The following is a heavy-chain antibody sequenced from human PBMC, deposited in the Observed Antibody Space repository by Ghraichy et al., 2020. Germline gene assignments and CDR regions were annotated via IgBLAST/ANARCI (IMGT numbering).Heavy chain of an antibody. J-gene: IGHJ2*01. D-gene: IGHD1-26*01. CDR1: GFSLNSSGMS. CDR3: ARRRRRILGYFDF. CDR2: IDWDDDK. V-gene: IGHV2-70*11. Sequence: SGPTRVKPTQTLTLTCTFSGFSLNSSGMSVSWIRQPPGKALEWLARIDWDDDKYYTTSLMPRLTISKDTSKNQVVLIMTNMDPVDTATYYCARRRRRILGYFDFWGRGTLVTVSS.